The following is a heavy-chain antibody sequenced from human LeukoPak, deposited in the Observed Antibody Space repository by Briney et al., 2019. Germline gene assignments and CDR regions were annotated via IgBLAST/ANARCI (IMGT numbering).Heavy chain of an antibody. CDR2: IDTSDATK. V-gene: IGHV3-11*04. CDR3: ASGGPRRYYYGMDV. CDR1: GFTFSDYN. J-gene: IGHJ6*02. Sequence: GGSLRLSCVASGFTFSDYNMSWIRQAPGKGPEYISYIDTSDATKNYADSVKGRFTVSRDNAKNSLYLQMNSLRAEDTAVYYCASGGPRRYYYGMDVWGQGTTVTVSS.